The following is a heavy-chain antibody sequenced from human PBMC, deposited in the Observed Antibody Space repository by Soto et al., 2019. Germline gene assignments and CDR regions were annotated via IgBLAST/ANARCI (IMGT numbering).Heavy chain of an antibody. CDR1: GGSISRGDYY. Sequence: PSETLSLTCSVSGGSISRGDYYWSWIRQPAGKGLEWVGYIFNTGRTYYNPSLKSRVAISADTSKNHFFLKLTSVTAADAAVYYCARRHGDYAFDIWGQGTRVTVSS. J-gene: IGHJ3*02. CDR3: ARRHGDYAFDI. CDR2: IFNTGRT. V-gene: IGHV4-30-4*01. D-gene: IGHD4-17*01.